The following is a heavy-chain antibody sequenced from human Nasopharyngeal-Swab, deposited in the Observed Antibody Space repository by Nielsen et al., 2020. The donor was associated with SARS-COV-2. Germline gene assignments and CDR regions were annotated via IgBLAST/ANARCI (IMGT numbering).Heavy chain of an antibody. CDR1: GFTFSSYW. V-gene: IGHV3-74*01. CDR2: INSDGSST. Sequence: GESLKISCAASGFTFSSYWMHWVRQAPGKGLVWVSRINSDGSSTSYADSVKGRFTISRDNSKNTLYLQMNSLRAEDTAVYYCAKSNDILTGYSFDYWGQGTLVTVSS. CDR3: AKSNDILTGYSFDY. J-gene: IGHJ4*02. D-gene: IGHD3-9*01.